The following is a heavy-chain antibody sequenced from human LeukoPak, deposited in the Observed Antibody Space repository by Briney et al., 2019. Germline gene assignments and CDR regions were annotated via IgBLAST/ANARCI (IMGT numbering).Heavy chain of an antibody. V-gene: IGHV3-48*03. Sequence: PGGSLRLSCRAPGFIFSNYEMNWVRQVPGKGLEWVSNISGRGTSINYAVSVKGRFSISRDNSKNTLYLQMNSLRHEDTAVYYCVRNDTSGVGLDYWGQGSLVTVSP. J-gene: IGHJ4*02. CDR1: GFIFSNYE. D-gene: IGHD3-3*01. CDR3: VRNDTSGVGLDY. CDR2: ISGRGTSI.